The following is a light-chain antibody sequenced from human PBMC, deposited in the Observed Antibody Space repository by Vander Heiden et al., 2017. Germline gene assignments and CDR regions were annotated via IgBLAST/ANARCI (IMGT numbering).Light chain of an antibody. J-gene: IGLJ3*02. CDR2: GNS. V-gene: IGLV1-40*01. CDR1: SPNIGAGYD. CDR3: QSYDSSLSGSV. Sequence: QSVLTQPPSVSGAPGQRVTISCTRSSPNIGAGYDIHWYQQLPGTAPKLLIYGNSNRPSGVPDRFSGSKSGTSASLAITGLQAEDEADYYCQSYDSSLSGSVFGGRTKLTVL.